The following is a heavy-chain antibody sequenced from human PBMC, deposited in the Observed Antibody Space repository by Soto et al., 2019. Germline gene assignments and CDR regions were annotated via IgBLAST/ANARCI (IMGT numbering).Heavy chain of an antibody. V-gene: IGHV3-23*01. Sequence: GGSLRLSCAASGFTFSSYAMSWVRQAPGKGLEWVSAISGSGGSTYYADSVKGRFTISRDNSKNTLYLQMNSLRAEDTAVYYCALIFGVVIRRGERFDYWGQGTLVTVSS. CDR1: GFTFSSYA. CDR2: ISGSGGST. CDR3: ALIFGVVIRRGERFDY. J-gene: IGHJ4*02. D-gene: IGHD3-3*01.